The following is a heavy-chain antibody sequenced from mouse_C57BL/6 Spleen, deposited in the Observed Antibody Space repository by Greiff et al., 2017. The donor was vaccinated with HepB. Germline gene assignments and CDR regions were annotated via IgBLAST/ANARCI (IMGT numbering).Heavy chain of an antibody. CDR1: GYTFTDYY. D-gene: IGHD1-1*01. J-gene: IGHJ3*01. Sequence: DVQLQESGPVLVKPGASVKMSCKASGYTFTDYYMNWVKQSHGKGLEWIGVINPYNGGTSYNQKFKGKATLTVDKSSSTAYMELNSLTSEDSAVYYCARGIYYCGSSWFAYWGQGTLVTVSA. CDR2: INPYNGGT. CDR3: ARGIYYCGSSWFAY. V-gene: IGHV1-19*01.